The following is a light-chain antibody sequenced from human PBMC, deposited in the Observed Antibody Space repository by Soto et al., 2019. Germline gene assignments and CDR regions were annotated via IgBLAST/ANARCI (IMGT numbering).Light chain of an antibody. V-gene: IGKV1-5*01. CDR2: HAS. Sequence: DIQMTQSPSTLSASIGDRVTITCRASQNINNWLAWYQQKPGKAPNLLIYHASNLETGVPSRFSGSAFGTEFTLTISSLQPDDFATYYCQHYNSYPWTFGQGTKV. CDR1: QNINNW. J-gene: IGKJ1*01. CDR3: QHYNSYPWT.